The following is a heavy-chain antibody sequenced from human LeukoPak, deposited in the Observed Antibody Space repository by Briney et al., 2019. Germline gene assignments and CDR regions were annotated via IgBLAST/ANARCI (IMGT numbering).Heavy chain of an antibody. CDR3: ASSDFWSGYYTRFDY. D-gene: IGHD3-3*01. Sequence: KSSETLSLTCTVSGGSISSGSYYWSWIRQPAGKGLEWIGRISTSGSTNYNPSLKSRVTISVDTSKNQFSLKLSSVTAADTAVYYCASSDFWSGYYTRFDYWGQGTLVTVSS. J-gene: IGHJ4*02. CDR1: GGSISSGSYY. V-gene: IGHV4-61*02. CDR2: ISTSGST.